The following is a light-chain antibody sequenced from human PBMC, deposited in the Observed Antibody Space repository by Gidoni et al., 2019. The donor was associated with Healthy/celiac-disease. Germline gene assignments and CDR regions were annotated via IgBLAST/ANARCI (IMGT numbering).Light chain of an antibody. CDR3: QQDYSTPGST. J-gene: IGKJ4*01. V-gene: IGKV4-1*01. Sequence: ILLPQSPDSLAVSLGERATINCKSSQSVLYSSNNKNYLAWYQQKPGQPPKLLIYWASTRESGVPDRFSGSGSGTDFTLNISRLKAEDVAVYYCQQDYSTPGSTFGGXTKVEIK. CDR1: QSVLYSSNNKNY. CDR2: WAS.